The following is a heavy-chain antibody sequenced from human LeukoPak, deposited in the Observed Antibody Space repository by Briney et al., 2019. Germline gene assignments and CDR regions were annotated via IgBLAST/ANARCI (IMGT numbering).Heavy chain of an antibody. CDR2: IYPGDSDT. J-gene: IGHJ4*02. V-gene: IGHV5-51*01. CDR3: ARLSTDSSGYYLTLFDY. CDR1: GYSFTNSW. D-gene: IGHD3-22*01. Sequence: GASLKISCKGSGYSFTNSWIGWVRQMPGKGLEWMGIIYPGDSDTRYSPSFQGQVTISADKSISTAYLQWSSLKASDTAMYYCARLSTDSSGYYLTLFDYWGQGTLVTVSS.